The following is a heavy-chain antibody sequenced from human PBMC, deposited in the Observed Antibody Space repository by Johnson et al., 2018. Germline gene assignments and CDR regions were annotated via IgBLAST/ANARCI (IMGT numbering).Heavy chain of an antibody. CDR2: IGTGGDT. Sequence: VQLVESGGGLVQPGGSLRLSCAASGFTFSNYNMHWVRQATGKGLEWVSGIGTGGDTYYSASVKGRFTITRDDAKNSSYLKLNSLRAGDTAVYYCARTYTFDVWGQGTVVTVSS. CDR1: GFTFSNYN. CDR3: ARTYTFDV. V-gene: IGHV3-13*01. D-gene: IGHD3-16*01. J-gene: IGHJ3*01.